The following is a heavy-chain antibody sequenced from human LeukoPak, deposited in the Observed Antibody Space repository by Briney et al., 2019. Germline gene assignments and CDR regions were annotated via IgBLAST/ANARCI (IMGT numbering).Heavy chain of an antibody. Sequence: GGSLRLSCTASGFTFSSYDMHWVRQDKGQGLEWVSAISTAGDPYHLGSVKGRFTISRENAKNSFYLQMNSLRAGDTAVYYCAGQARPGSAEGAFDIWGQGTMVTVSS. D-gene: IGHD2-2*01. CDR2: ISTAGDP. V-gene: IGHV3-13*05. CDR1: GFTFSSYD. CDR3: AGQARPGSAEGAFDI. J-gene: IGHJ3*02.